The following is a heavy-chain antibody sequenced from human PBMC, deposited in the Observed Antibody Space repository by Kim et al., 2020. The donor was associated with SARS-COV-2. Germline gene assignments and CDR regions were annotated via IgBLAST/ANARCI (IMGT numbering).Heavy chain of an antibody. D-gene: IGHD6-19*01. Sequence: ASVKVSCRASGYTFTTHYIHWVRQAPGQGLEWMGMINPGGGSTSYAQKFQGRVTMTRDTSTTTVYMELTSLRSEDTAVYYCARVRAVAGTKRSFDYWGHG. CDR1: GYTFTTHY. CDR3: ARVRAVAGTKRSFDY. CDR2: INPGGGST. V-gene: IGHV1-46*01. J-gene: IGHJ4*01.